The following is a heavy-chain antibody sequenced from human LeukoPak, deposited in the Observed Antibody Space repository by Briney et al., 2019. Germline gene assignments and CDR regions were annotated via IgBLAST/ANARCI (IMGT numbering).Heavy chain of an antibody. D-gene: IGHD3-22*01. CDR2: IYYSGST. CDR3: ARGGYYYDSSGRLYYYYHMDV. Sequence: SETLSLTCTVSGYSISSGYYWGWIRQPPGKGLEWIGSIYYSGSTYYNPSLESRVTISVDTSKNQFSLKLSSVTAADTAVYYCARGGYYYDSSGRLYYYYHMDVWGKGTTVTVSS. V-gene: IGHV4-38-2*02. J-gene: IGHJ6*03. CDR1: GYSISSGYY.